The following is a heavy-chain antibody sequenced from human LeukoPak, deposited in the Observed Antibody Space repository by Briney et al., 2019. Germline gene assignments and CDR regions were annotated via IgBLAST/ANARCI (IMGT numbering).Heavy chain of an antibody. J-gene: IGHJ4*02. CDR1: GYTFTSYG. D-gene: IGHD3-3*01. V-gene: IGHV1-18*01. CDR2: ISAYNGNT. Sequence: ASVKLSCNASGYTFTSYGISWVRQAPGQGLEWIGWISAYNGNTNYAQKLQGRVTMTTDTSTSTAYMELRSLRSDDPAVYYCARAYDFWSADYWGQGTLVTVSS. CDR3: ARAYDFWSADY.